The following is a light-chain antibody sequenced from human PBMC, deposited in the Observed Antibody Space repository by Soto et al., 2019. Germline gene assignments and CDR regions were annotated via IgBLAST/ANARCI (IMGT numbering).Light chain of an antibody. CDR2: GAS. V-gene: IGKV3-20*01. J-gene: IGKJ1*01. Sequence: EIVLTQSPGTLSFSPGERATLSCRASQSVSRSYLAWYQQKFGQAPRLLIYGASSRATGIPDRFSGSGSGTDFTLTISRLEPEDFAVYYCQQYGSSPRTFGQGTKVEI. CDR1: QSVSRSY. CDR3: QQYGSSPRT.